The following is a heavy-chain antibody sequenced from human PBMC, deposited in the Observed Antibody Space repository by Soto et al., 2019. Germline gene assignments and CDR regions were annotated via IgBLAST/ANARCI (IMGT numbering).Heavy chain of an antibody. CDR3: AREKATVTTPGYYYYYMDV. CDR1: GFTFSDYY. V-gene: IGHV3-11*01. J-gene: IGHJ6*03. Sequence: GGSLRLSCAASGFTFSDYYMSWIRQAPGKGLEWVSYISSSGSTIYYADSVKGRFTISRDNAKNSLYLQMNSLRAEDTAVYYCAREKATVTTPGYYYYYMDVWGKGTTVTVSS. D-gene: IGHD4-17*01. CDR2: ISSSGSTI.